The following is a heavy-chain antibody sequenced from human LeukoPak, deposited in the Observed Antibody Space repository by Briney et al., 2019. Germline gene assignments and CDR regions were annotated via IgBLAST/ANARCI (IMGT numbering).Heavy chain of an antibody. V-gene: IGHV3-21*05. CDR3: AAGYYYYYMDV. Sequence: GGSLKLSCAASGLTFTDYSMNWVRQAPGKGLEGFAYISSSSSIKSYADPGKGRFTISRDNAKNSMSLEMHSLRVEDTAVYYCAAGYYYYYMDVWGTGTTVTVSS. CDR1: GLTFTDYS. J-gene: IGHJ6*03. CDR2: ISSSSSIK.